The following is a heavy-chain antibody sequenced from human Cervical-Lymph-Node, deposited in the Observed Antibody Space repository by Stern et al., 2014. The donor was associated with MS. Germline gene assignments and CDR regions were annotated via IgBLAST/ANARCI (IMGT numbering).Heavy chain of an antibody. D-gene: IGHD5-18*01. CDR1: GGTFSSYA. J-gene: IGHJ5*02. V-gene: IGHV1-69*01. CDR2: IIPLFGTA. CDR3: ASPRGYSYGAREDWFDP. Sequence: QVQLVQSGAEVKKPGSSVKVSCKASGGTFSSYAISWVRQAPGQGLEWMGGIIPLFGTANYAQKFQGRVTITADESTSTAYMELSSLRSEDTAVYYCASPRGYSYGAREDWFDPWGQGTLVNVSS.